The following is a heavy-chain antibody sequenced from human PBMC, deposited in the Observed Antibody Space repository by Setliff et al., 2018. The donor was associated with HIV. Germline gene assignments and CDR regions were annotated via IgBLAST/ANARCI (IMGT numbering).Heavy chain of an antibody. J-gene: IGHJ4*02. V-gene: IGHV4-39*07. CDR2: IYYSGST. CDR1: GGSISSSNYY. Sequence: PSETLSLTCSVSGGSISSSNYYWGWIRQPPGKGLDWIGSIYYSGSTYYNPSLRSRVTISVDTSKNQFSLKLTSVTAADTAVYYCARGDFYGTRNYFDYWGQGTQVTVSS. CDR3: ARGDFYGTRNYFDY. D-gene: IGHD2-8*01.